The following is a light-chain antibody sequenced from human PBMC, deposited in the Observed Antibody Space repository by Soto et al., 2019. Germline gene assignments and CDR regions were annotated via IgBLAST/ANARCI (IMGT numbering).Light chain of an antibody. CDR1: QSVSSN. CDR3: QQYNNWPLSIT. Sequence: EIMMTQSPATLSVSPGERATLSCRGRQSVSSNLAWYQQKPGQAPRPLIYGASTRATGIPARFSGSGSGTEFTLPISSLQSEDFAVYYCQQYNNWPLSITFGQGTRLEIK. V-gene: IGKV3-15*01. CDR2: GAS. J-gene: IGKJ5*01.